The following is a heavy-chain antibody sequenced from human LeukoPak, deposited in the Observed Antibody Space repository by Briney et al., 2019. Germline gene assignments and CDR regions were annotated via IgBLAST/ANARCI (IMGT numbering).Heavy chain of an antibody. Sequence: SETLSLTCSVSGGSINGYYWGWIRQLPGKGLEWIGYINYSGSTNYNPSLKSQVTISLDTSKNHFSLKLTSVTAADTAVYYCARVGRGDHTWGSYSFDYWGQGALVTVSS. CDR1: GGSINGYY. V-gene: IGHV4-59*01. D-gene: IGHD3-16*01. CDR2: INYSGST. J-gene: IGHJ4*02. CDR3: ARVGRGDHTWGSYSFDY.